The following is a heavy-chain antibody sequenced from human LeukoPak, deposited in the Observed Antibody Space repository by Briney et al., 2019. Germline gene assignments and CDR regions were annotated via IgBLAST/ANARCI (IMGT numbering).Heavy chain of an antibody. CDR1: GGSISSNSYY. D-gene: IGHD3-10*01. CDR2: FYYCWST. Sequence: SETLSLTCTVSGGSISSNSYYWGWIRQSPGKGLEWIGCFYYCWSTYYKPSLKSRLTISVDTSKSHFSLKLSSVTAADTAVYYCARNRYYYGSRNYGVPTWFDPWGQGSLVTVSS. CDR3: ARNRYYYGSRNYGVPTWFDP. J-gene: IGHJ5*02. V-gene: IGHV4-39*02.